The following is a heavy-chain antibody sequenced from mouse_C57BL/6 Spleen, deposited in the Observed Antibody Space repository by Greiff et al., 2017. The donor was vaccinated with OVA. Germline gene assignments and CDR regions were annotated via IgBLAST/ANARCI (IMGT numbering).Heavy chain of an antibody. CDR2: INPNYGTT. V-gene: IGHV1-39*01. J-gene: IGHJ1*03. Sequence: VQLQQSGPELVKPGASVKISCKASGYSFTDYYMNWVKQSNGKSLEWIGVINPNYGTTSYNQKFKGKATLTVDQSSSTAYMQLRSLTSEDSAVYYCALSHISNGYWYFEVWGTGTTVTVSS. CDR1: GYSFTDYY. CDR3: ALSHISNGYWYFEV.